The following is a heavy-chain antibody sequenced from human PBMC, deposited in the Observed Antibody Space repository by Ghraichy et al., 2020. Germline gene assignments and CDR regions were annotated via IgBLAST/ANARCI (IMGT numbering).Heavy chain of an antibody. CDR2: ISGSGGST. Sequence: LSLTCAASGFTFSSYAMSWVRQAPGKGLEWVSAISGSGGSTYYADSVKGRFTISRDNSKNTLYLQMNSLRAEDTAVYYCATRGHSSGYYYPYWGQGTLVTVSS. J-gene: IGHJ4*02. D-gene: IGHD3-22*01. V-gene: IGHV3-23*01. CDR3: ATRGHSSGYYYPY. CDR1: GFTFSSYA.